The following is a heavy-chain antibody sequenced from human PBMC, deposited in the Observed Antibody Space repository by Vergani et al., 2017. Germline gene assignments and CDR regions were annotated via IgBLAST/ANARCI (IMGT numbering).Heavy chain of an antibody. J-gene: IGHJ4*02. V-gene: IGHV4-59*01. Sequence: QVQLQESGPGLVKPSETLSLTCTVSGGSISSYYWSWIRQPPGKGLEWIGYIYYSGSTNYNPSLKSRVTISVDTSKNQFSLKLSSVTAADTAVYYCARVRVGTSGFDYWGQGTLVTVSS. D-gene: IGHD1-26*01. CDR3: ARVRVGTSGFDY. CDR2: IYYSGST. CDR1: GGSISSYY.